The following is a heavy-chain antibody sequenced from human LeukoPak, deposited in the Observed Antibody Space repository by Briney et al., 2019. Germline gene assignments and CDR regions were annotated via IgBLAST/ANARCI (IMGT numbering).Heavy chain of an antibody. J-gene: IGHJ4*02. CDR2: IIPIFGTA. V-gene: IGHV1-69*05. CDR1: GGTFSSYA. D-gene: IGHD3-3*01. CDR3: AGGYDFWSGYPRRFDY. Sequence: SVKVSCKASGGTFSSYAISWVRQAPGQGLEWMGRIIPIFGTANYARKFQGRVTITTDESTSTAYMELSSLRSEDTAVYYCAGGYDFWSGYPRRFDYWSQGTLVTVSS.